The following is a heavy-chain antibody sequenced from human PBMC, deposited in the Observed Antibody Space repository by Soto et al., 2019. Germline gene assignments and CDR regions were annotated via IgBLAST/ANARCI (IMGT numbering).Heavy chain of an antibody. J-gene: IGHJ4*02. V-gene: IGHV3-64*01. Sequence: EVQLVESGGGSVQPGGTLRLSCAASGFTFSSYAMHWVRQAPGKGLEFVSAISGNGGNTHYANSVRGRFTISRANSKNTLYLQMGGLRADDMAVYYCARGRSNRGGYSPVFDSWGQGTLVTVSS. CDR2: ISGNGGNT. D-gene: IGHD2-15*01. CDR3: ARGRSNRGGYSPVFDS. CDR1: GFTFSSYA.